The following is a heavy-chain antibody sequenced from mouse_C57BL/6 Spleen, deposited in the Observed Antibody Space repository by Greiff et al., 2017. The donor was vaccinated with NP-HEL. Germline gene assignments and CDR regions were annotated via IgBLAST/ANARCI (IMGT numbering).Heavy chain of an antibody. Sequence: VQLQQSGPELVKPGASVKISCKASGYSFTGYYMNWVKQSPEKSLEWIGEINPSTGGTTYNQKFKAKATLTVDKSSSTAYMQLKSLTSEDSAVYYCASENYYGSSYGYWGQGTLVTVSA. CDR2: INPSTGGT. D-gene: IGHD1-1*01. V-gene: IGHV1-42*01. J-gene: IGHJ3*01. CDR1: GYSFTGYY. CDR3: ASENYYGSSYGY.